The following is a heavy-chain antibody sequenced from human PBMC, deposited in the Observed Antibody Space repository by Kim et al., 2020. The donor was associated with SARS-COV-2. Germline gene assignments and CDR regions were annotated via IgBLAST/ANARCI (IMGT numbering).Heavy chain of an antibody. V-gene: IGHV1-3*01. CDR3: ARDRGYYGSGSYIA. J-gene: IGHJ5*02. Sequence: SQKFQGRVTITRDTAASTAYMELSSLRSEDTAVYYCARDRGYYGSGSYIAWGQGTLVTVSS. D-gene: IGHD3-10*01.